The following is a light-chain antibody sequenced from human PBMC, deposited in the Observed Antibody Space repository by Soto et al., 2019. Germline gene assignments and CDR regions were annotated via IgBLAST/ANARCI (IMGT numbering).Light chain of an antibody. V-gene: IGKV3-20*01. CDR1: QSVGSNY. J-gene: IGKJ2*01. Sequence: EIVLTQSPGTLSLSPGERATLSCRASQSVGSNYLAWYQQKPGQAPRILIFGASGRATGIPDRFSGSGSGTDFTLTISRLEPEDFATYFCQQSYTTPVYSFGQGTKLEIK. CDR2: GAS. CDR3: QQSYTTPVYS.